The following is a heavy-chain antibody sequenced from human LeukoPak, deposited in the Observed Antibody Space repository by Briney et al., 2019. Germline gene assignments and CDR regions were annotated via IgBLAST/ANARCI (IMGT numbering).Heavy chain of an antibody. Sequence: SGTLSLTCTVSGGSISSYYWSWIRQPPGKGLEWIGYIYNSGSTNYNPSLKSRVTISVDTSKNQFSLKLSSVTAADTAVYYCARVGTYSSGSYLSWLDYWGQGTLVT. J-gene: IGHJ4*02. CDR3: ARVGTYSSGSYLSWLDY. V-gene: IGHV4-59*01. D-gene: IGHD3-10*01. CDR1: GGSISSYY. CDR2: IYNSGST.